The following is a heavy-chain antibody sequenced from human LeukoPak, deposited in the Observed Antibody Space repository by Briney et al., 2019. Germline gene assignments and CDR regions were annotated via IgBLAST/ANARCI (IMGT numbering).Heavy chain of an antibody. J-gene: IGHJ4*02. CDR2: ISSSGGST. V-gene: IGHV3-23*01. CDR1: GFTFSTYA. Sequence: GGSLRPSCAASGFTFSTYAMSWVRQAPGKGQEWVSSISSSGGSTYYADSVKGRFTISRDNSKDTLYLQMNSLRAEDTAVYYCAKNSVRSGYYYGYWGQGTLVTVSS. D-gene: IGHD3-22*01. CDR3: AKNSVRSGYYYGY.